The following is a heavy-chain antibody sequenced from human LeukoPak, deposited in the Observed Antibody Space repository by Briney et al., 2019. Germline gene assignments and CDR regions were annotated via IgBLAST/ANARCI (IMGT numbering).Heavy chain of an antibody. D-gene: IGHD3-3*01. Sequence: GGSLRLSCAASGFTFSSYWMSWVRQAPGKGLEWVSVVSGDSGTTHYADSVKGRLTISRVNSRSTLYLQMSSLRAEDTAVYYCAKGWSGYFRSPFDLWGRGTMVTVSS. CDR1: GFTFSSYW. CDR3: AKGWSGYFRSPFDL. CDR2: VSGDSGTT. V-gene: IGHV3-23*01. J-gene: IGHJ3*01.